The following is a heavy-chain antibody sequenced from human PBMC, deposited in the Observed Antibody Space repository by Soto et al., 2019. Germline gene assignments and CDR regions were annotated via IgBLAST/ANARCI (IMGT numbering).Heavy chain of an antibody. D-gene: IGHD1-1*01. CDR3: ARGTPDPFDY. Sequence: SETLSLTCAVSGGSIGSGGYSWSWIRQPPGKGLEWIWYIYHSGRTYYNPSLKSRVTISVDRSKNQFSLKLSSLNAADTAVYYGARGTPDPFDYWGQGTLVTVSS. J-gene: IGHJ4*02. CDR1: GGSIGSGGYS. CDR2: IYHSGRT. V-gene: IGHV4-30-2*01.